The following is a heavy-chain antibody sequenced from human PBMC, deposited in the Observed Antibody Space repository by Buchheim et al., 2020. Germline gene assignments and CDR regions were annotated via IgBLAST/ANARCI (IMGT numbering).Heavy chain of an antibody. CDR3: ARDSINPITMVQGAPFDY. D-gene: IGHD3-10*01. Sequence: QVQLQESGPGLVKPSGTLSLICAVSGGTISSSNWWSWVRQPPGKGLEWIGEIYHSGRTNYNQSITSRVTISVDKSKNPFSLNLSSVTAADTAVYYCARDSINPITMVQGAPFDYWGQGTL. CDR1: GGTISSSNW. J-gene: IGHJ4*02. CDR2: IYHSGRT. V-gene: IGHV4-4*02.